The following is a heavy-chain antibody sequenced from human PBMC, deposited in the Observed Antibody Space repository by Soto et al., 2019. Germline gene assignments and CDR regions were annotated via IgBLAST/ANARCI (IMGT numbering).Heavy chain of an antibody. Sequence: GASVKVSCKASGYTFTNYGISWVRQAPGQGLEWMGWISAYNGNTKYAQKLQGRVTMTTDTSTSTAYMELRSLRSDDTAVYYCARHPSAVPPRFDYWGQGTLVPVSS. CDR1: GYTFTNYG. J-gene: IGHJ4*02. D-gene: IGHD6-6*01. V-gene: IGHV1-18*01. CDR3: ARHPSAVPPRFDY. CDR2: ISAYNGNT.